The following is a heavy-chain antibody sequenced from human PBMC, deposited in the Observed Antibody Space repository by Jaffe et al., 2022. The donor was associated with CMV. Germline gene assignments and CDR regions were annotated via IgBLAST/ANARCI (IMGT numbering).Heavy chain of an antibody. D-gene: IGHD2-2*01. Sequence: QVQLVQSGAEVKKPGASVKVSCKASGYTFTGYYMHWVRQAPGQGLEWMGWINPNSGGTNYAQKFQGWVTMTRDTSISTAYMELSRLRSDDTAVYYCARAQPDIVVVPAAKNWGYYYYYMDVWGKGTTVTVSS. CDR3: ARAQPDIVVVPAAKNWGYYYYYMDV. CDR1: GYTFTGYY. J-gene: IGHJ6*03. V-gene: IGHV1-2*04. CDR2: INPNSGGT.